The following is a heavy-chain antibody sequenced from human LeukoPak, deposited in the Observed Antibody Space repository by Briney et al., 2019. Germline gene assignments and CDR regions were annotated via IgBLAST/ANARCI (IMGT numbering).Heavy chain of an antibody. J-gene: IGHJ4*02. Sequence: SETLSLTCTVSGGSISSSSYYWGWIRQPPGTGLEWIGSIYYSGSTYYNPSLKSRVTISVDTSKNQFSLKLSSVTAADTAVYYCARLFRCPPCRGPSTDYWGQGTLVTVSS. CDR1: GGSISSSSYY. V-gene: IGHV4-39*01. D-gene: IGHD2-21*01. CDR2: IYYSGST. CDR3: ARLFRCPPCRGPSTDY.